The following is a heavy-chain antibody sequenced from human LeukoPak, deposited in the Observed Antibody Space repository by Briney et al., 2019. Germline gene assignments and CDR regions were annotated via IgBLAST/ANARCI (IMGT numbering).Heavy chain of an antibody. D-gene: IGHD2-2*01. CDR1: GFTFNSYA. Sequence: PGGSLRLSCAASGFTFNSYAMSWVRQAPGKGLEWVSAISGSGGSTYHADSVKGRFTISRDNSKNTPYLQMNSLRAEDTAVYYCAKLQDIVVVPDWFDPWGQGTLVTVSS. CDR3: AKLQDIVVVPDWFDP. V-gene: IGHV3-23*01. J-gene: IGHJ5*02. CDR2: ISGSGGST.